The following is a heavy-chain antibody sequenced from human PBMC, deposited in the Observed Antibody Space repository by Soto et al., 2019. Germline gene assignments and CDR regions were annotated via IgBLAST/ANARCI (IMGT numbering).Heavy chain of an antibody. V-gene: IGHV1-46*01. Sequence: QVQLVQSGAEVTRPGASVKVCCKAYGYTFTSYYMHWVRQAPGQGLEWMGIINPSGGSTSYAQKFQGRVTMTRDTSTSTVYMELSSLRSEETAVYYCAWGGHYYYYGMDVWGQGTPVTVSS. CDR2: INPSGGST. CDR3: AWGGHYYYYGMDV. J-gene: IGHJ6*02. CDR1: GYTFTSYY. D-gene: IGHD3-16*01.